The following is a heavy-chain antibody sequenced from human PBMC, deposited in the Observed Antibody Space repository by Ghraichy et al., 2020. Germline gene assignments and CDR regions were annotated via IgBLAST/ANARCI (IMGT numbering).Heavy chain of an antibody. D-gene: IGHD1-20*01. V-gene: IGHV3-21*01. Sequence: GGSLRLSCATSGFTFSSYSMNWVRQAPGKGLEWVSSISSSSSSYIYYADSVKGRFTISRDNAKNSLYLQMNSLRAEDTAVYYCARWKSHITGTGNFDYWGQGTLVTVSS. CDR1: GFTFSSYS. J-gene: IGHJ4*02. CDR2: ISSSSSSYI. CDR3: ARWKSHITGTGNFDY.